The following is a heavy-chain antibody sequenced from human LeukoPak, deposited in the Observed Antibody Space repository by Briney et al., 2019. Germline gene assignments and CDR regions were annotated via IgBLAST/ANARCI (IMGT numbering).Heavy chain of an antibody. V-gene: IGHV3-30-3*01. D-gene: IGHD6-19*01. Sequence: GGSLRLSCAASGFSLSNYWMNWVRQAPGKGLEWVAVISYDGSNKYYADSVKGRFTISRDNSKNTLYLQMNSLRAEDTAVYYCARPPAARYSSGWFSWFDPWGQGTLVTVSS. CDR3: ARPPAARYSSGWFSWFDP. CDR2: ISYDGSNK. J-gene: IGHJ5*02. CDR1: GFSLSNYW.